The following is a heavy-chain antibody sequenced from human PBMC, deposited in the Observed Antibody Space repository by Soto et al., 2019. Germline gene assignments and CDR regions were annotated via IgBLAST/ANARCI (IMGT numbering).Heavy chain of an antibody. CDR3: TTEGGYSSSSKFTFYNWNDCPHY. Sequence: GGSLRLSCAASGFTFSNAWMSWVRQAPGKGLEWVGRIKSKTDGGTTDYAAPVKGRFTISRDDSKSTLYLQMNSLKTEDTAVYYCTTEGGYSSSSKFTFYNWNDCPHYWGQGTLVTVSS. CDR2: IKSKTDGGTT. V-gene: IGHV3-15*01. D-gene: IGHD1-20*01. CDR1: GFTFSNAW. J-gene: IGHJ4*02.